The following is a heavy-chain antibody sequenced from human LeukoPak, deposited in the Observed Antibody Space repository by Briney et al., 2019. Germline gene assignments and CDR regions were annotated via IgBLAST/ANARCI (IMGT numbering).Heavy chain of an antibody. D-gene: IGHD6-13*01. CDR1: GYTFTSYD. CDR2: MNPNSGNT. V-gene: IGHV1-8*02. J-gene: IGHJ4*02. CDR3: AREGAGYSYPSY. Sequence: ASVKVSCKASGYTFTSYDINWVRQATGQGLEWMGWMNPNSGNTGYAQKLQGRVTTTTDTSTSTAYMELRSLRSDDTAVYYCAREGAGYSYPSYWGQGTLVTVSS.